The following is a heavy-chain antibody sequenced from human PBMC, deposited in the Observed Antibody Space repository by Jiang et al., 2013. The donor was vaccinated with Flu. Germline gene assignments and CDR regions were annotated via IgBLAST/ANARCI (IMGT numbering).Heavy chain of an antibody. CDR1: GGTFSNYV. CDR3: ARTSYDKSGRTFDY. CDR2: SLPLHGIT. Sequence: SGAEVKKPGSSVPVSCTASGGTFSNYVISWVRQAPGQALEWMGRSLPLHGITNYAQKFQGRVTITADNSTSTAYMELSSLRSEDTAVYYCARTSYDKSGRTFDYWGPGTLVTVSS. V-gene: IGHV1-69*04. J-gene: IGHJ4*02. D-gene: IGHD3-22*01.